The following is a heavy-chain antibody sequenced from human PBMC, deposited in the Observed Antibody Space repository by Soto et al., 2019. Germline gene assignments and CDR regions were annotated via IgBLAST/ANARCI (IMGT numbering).Heavy chain of an antibody. CDR1: GYSFTSYW. D-gene: IGHD2-21*02. CDR2: IYPGDSDT. CDR3: ARVSNTAHRTYNWFDP. Sequence: PGESLKISCKGSGYSFTSYWIGWVRQMPGKGLEWMGIIYPGDSDTRYSPSFQGQVTISADKSISTAYLQWSSLKASDTAMYYCARVSNTAHRTYNWFDPWGQGSLVTVA. V-gene: IGHV5-51*01. J-gene: IGHJ5*02.